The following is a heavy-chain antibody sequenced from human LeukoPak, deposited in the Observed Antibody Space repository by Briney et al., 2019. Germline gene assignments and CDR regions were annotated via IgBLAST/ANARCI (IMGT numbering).Heavy chain of an antibody. Sequence: ASVKVSCKASGYTFTSYDINWVRQATGQGLEWMGWMNPNSGNTGYAQKFQGRVTITRNTSISTAYMELSSLRSEDTAVYYCASLSGYSLDAFDIWGQGTMVTVSS. CDR1: GYTFTSYD. D-gene: IGHD5-18*01. V-gene: IGHV1-8*03. CDR3: ASLSGYSLDAFDI. J-gene: IGHJ3*02. CDR2: MNPNSGNT.